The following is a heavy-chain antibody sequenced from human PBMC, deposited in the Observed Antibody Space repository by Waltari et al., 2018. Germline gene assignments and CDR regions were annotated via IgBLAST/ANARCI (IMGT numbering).Heavy chain of an antibody. J-gene: IGHJ4*02. CDR3: VKETAYGYYFDN. V-gene: IGHV3-23*03. CDR1: GFPFHNYA. CDR2: IYSGGGA. D-gene: IGHD3-10*01. Sequence: EVQLLESGGGLIPPGGSLTLSCAASGFPFHNYAMNWIRQAPGKGLEWVSVIYSGGGAYYADSVKGRFTISRDNSKNTLYLQMSSLRLEDTAVYYCVKETAYGYYFDNWGQGTLVSVSS.